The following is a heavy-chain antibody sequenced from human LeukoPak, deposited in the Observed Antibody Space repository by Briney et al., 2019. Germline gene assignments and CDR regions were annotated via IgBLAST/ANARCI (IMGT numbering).Heavy chain of an antibody. CDR1: GFTFSSYS. Sequence: GGSLRLSCAASGFTFSSYSMNWVRHAPGKVLEWVSSISSSSSYIYYADSVKGRFTITRDNAKNALYLQMNSLRDEDTAVYYCARGPSEVGARYFDYWGQGTLVTVSS. CDR2: ISSSSSYI. D-gene: IGHD1-26*01. V-gene: IGHV3-21*01. CDR3: ARGPSEVGARYFDY. J-gene: IGHJ4*02.